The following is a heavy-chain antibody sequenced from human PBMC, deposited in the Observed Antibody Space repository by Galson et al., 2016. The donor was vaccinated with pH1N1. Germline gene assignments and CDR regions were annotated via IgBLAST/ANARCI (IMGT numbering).Heavy chain of an antibody. CDR2: INQDGSRK. CDR1: GFIFSDYW. Sequence: SLRLSCAASGFIFSDYWMSWVRQAPGKGLEWVAKINQDGSRKYYVDSMKGRCTISRDNAENSLFLQMNSLRVEYTALYYCATEDYYTSLYWGQGILVTVSS. J-gene: IGHJ4*02. V-gene: IGHV3-7*01. D-gene: IGHD1-26*01. CDR3: ATEDYYTSLY.